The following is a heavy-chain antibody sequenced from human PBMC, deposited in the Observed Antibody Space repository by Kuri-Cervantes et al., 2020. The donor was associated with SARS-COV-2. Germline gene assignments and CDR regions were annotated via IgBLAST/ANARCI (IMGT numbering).Heavy chain of an antibody. D-gene: IGHD5-18*01. CDR2: IYTSGST. J-gene: IGHJ5*02. Sequence: GSLRLSCTVSGGSISSYYWSWIRQPAGKGLEWIGRIYTSGSTNYNPSLKSRVTISVDTSKNQFSLKLSSVTAADTAVYYCARLGGYRSGYNWFDPWGQGTLVTVSS. V-gene: IGHV4-4*07. CDR3: ARLGGYRSGYNWFDP. CDR1: GGSISSYY.